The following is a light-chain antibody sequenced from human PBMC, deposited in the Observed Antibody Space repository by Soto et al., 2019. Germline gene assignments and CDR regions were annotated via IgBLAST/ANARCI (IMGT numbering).Light chain of an antibody. V-gene: IGKV3-20*01. CDR2: GAS. Sequence: EIVLTQSPVTLSLSPGERATLSCRASQSVSSYLAWYQQKPGQAPRLLIYGASSRATGIPDRFSGSGSGTDFTLTISRLEPEDFAVYYCQQYGSSPTWTFGQGTKVDIK. CDR3: QQYGSSPTWT. J-gene: IGKJ1*01. CDR1: QSVSSY.